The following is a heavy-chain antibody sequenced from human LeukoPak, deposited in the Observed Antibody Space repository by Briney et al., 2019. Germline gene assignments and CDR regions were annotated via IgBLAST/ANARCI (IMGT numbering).Heavy chain of an antibody. CDR1: GYTFTGYY. CDR3: ATAGYDSSGYYHVGAEYFQH. Sequence: ASVKVSCKASGYTFTGYYMHWVRQAPGQGLEWMGRINPNSGGTNYAQKFQGRVTMTRDTSISTAYMELSSLRSEDTAVYYCATAGYDSSGYYHVGAEYFQHWGQGTLVTVSS. CDR2: INPNSGGT. V-gene: IGHV1-2*06. J-gene: IGHJ1*01. D-gene: IGHD3-22*01.